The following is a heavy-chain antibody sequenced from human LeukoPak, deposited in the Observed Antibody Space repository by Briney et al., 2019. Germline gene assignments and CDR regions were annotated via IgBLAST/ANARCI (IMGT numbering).Heavy chain of an antibody. CDR3: ARHLDSSGWSKSFDY. J-gene: IGHJ4*02. V-gene: IGHV4-59*01. Sequence: SETLSLTCTVSGGSISSYYWSWIRQPPGKGLELIGYISNSGSTNYNPSLKSRVTMSVDTSKDQFSLKLTSVTVADTAVYSCARHLDSSGWSKSFDYWGQGTLVTVSS. D-gene: IGHD6-19*01. CDR2: ISNSGST. CDR1: GGSISSYY.